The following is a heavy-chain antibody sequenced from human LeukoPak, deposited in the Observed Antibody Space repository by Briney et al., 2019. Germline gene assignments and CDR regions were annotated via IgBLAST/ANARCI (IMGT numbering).Heavy chain of an antibody. V-gene: IGHV3-11*06. CDR1: GFTFSDSY. Sequence: GSLRLSCAASGFTFSDSYMSWIRQAPGKGLEWISYISGSSSFTSYTGSVKGRFTISRDNAKNSLYLQMNSLAVEDTAVYYCARDPRGYSYGYLDHWGLGTLVTVSS. CDR3: ARDPRGYSYGYLDH. D-gene: IGHD5-18*01. J-gene: IGHJ5*02. CDR2: ISGSSSFT.